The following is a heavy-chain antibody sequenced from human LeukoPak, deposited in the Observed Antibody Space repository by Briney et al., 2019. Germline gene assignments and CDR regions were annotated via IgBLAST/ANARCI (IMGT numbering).Heavy chain of an antibody. CDR3: ARQKRYDILTGYYRYYYYYMDV. D-gene: IGHD3-9*01. V-gene: IGHV4-38-2*02. CDR2: IYHSGST. CDR1: GYSITSGYY. Sequence: PSETLSLTCTVSGYSITSGYYWGWIRQPPGKGLEWIGSIYHSGSTYYNPSLKSRVTMSVDTSKNQVSLKLSSVTAADTAVYYCARQKRYDILTGYYRYYYYYMDVWGKGTTVTVSS. J-gene: IGHJ6*03.